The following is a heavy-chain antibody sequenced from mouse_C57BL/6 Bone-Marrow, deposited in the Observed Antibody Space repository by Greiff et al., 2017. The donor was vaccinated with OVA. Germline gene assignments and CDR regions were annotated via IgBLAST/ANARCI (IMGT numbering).Heavy chain of an antibody. D-gene: IGHD1-1*01. CDR2: IDPENGDT. J-gene: IGHJ2*01. V-gene: IGHV14-4*01. CDR1: GFNIKDDY. Sequence: LQQSGAELVRPGASVKLSCTASGFNIKDDYMHWVKQRPEQGLEWIGWIDPENGDTEYASKFQGKATITADTSSNTAYLQLSSLTSEDTAVYYCTTPFITTVVAGGFDYWGQGTTLTVSS. CDR3: TTPFITTVVAGGFDY.